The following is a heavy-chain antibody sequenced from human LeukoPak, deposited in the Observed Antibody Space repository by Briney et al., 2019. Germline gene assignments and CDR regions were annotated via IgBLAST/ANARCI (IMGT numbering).Heavy chain of an antibody. V-gene: IGHV3-9*01. D-gene: IGHD2-2*01. Sequence: GGSLRLSCAASGFTFSSYSMNWVRQAPGKGLEWVSGISWNSGSIGYADSVKGRFTISRDNAKNSLYLQMNSLRAEDTALYYCAKDSFSVVVPAAMDYWGQGTLVTVSS. CDR2: ISWNSGSI. J-gene: IGHJ4*02. CDR1: GFTFSSYS. CDR3: AKDSFSVVVPAAMDY.